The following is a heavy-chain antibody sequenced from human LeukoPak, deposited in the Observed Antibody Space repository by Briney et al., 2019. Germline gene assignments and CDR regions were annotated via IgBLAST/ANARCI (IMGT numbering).Heavy chain of an antibody. D-gene: IGHD3-22*01. CDR2: ISTSSSYI. V-gene: IGHV3-21*01. Sequence: GGSLRLSCAASGFTFSSYCMNWVRQAPGKGLEWVSFISTSSSYIHYADSVKGRFTISRDNARNSLYLQMNSLRAEDTAVYYCARDSRDSSGYYGNYFDYWGQGTLVTVSS. CDR3: ARDSRDSSGYYGNYFDY. J-gene: IGHJ4*02. CDR1: GFTFSSYC.